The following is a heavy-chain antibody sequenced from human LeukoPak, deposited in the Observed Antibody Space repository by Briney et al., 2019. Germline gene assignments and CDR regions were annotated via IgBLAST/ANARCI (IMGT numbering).Heavy chain of an antibody. Sequence: GGSLRLSCAASGFTFSDYYMNWIRQAPGKGLEWVSSISSSSSYIYYADSVKGRFTISRDNAKNSLYLQMNSLRAEDTAVYYCAREAMDYYDSSGNLDYWGQGTLVTVSS. CDR3: AREAMDYYDSSGNLDY. D-gene: IGHD3-22*01. J-gene: IGHJ4*02. CDR2: ISSSSSYI. CDR1: GFTFSDYY. V-gene: IGHV3-11*06.